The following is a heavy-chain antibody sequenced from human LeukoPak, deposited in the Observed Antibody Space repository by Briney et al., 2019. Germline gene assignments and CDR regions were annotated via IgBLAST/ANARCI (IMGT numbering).Heavy chain of an antibody. V-gene: IGHV3-7*03. CDR1: GFTLNNYW. CDR2: INQDGSEK. Sequence: GGSLRLSCAASGFTLNNYWMGWVRQAPGRWLEWVANINQDGSEKYYVDSVKGRFTISRDNAKNSLYLQMSNLRAEDTAVYFCARGGGLDVWGQGATVTVSS. D-gene: IGHD3-16*01. CDR3: ARGGGLDV. J-gene: IGHJ6*02.